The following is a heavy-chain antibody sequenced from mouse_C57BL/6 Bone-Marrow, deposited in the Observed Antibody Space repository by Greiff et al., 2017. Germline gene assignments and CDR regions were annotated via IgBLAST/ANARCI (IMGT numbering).Heavy chain of an antibody. V-gene: IGHV3-6*01. D-gene: IGHD1-1*01. CDR3: AREGITTVVDY. J-gene: IGHJ2*01. CDR1: GYSITSGYY. Sequence: EVQLQQSGPGLVKPSQSLSLTCSVTGYSITSGYYWNWIRQFPGNKLEWMGYISYDGSNNYNPSLKNRISITRDTSKHQFFLKLNSVTTEDTATYYCAREGITTVVDYWGQGTTLTVSS. CDR2: ISYDGSN.